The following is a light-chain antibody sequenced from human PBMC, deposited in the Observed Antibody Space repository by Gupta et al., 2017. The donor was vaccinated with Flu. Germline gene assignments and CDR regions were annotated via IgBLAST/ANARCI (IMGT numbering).Light chain of an antibody. CDR2: RAS. CDR1: QSVLYSSENKNY. J-gene: IGKJ5*01. CDR3: QQYASTPLT. V-gene: IGKV4-1*01. Sequence: SLGARATINCKSSQSVLYSSENKNYLAWYQQKPGQPPKLLFYRASTRESGVPDRFSGSGSGTDFTLTISSLHAEDVAVYYCQQYASTPLTFGQGTRLEIK.